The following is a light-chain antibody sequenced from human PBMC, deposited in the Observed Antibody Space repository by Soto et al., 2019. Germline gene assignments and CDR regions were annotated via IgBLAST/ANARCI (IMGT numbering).Light chain of an antibody. CDR3: SAYTSSSTFYV. Sequence: QSALTQPASVSGSPGQSITISCTGTSSDVGGYNYVSWYQQHPGKAPKLMIYDVSNRPSGVSNRFSGSKSGNTASLTISGLHAEDEADYYCSAYTSSSTFYVFGTGTKVTLL. V-gene: IGLV2-14*01. CDR1: SSDVGGYNY. CDR2: DVS. J-gene: IGLJ1*01.